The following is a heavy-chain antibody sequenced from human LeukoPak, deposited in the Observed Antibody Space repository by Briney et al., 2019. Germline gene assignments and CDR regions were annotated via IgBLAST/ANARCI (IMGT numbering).Heavy chain of an antibody. J-gene: IGHJ6*02. Sequence: GGSLRLSCAVSGFTFSSYAMSWVRQAPGKGLEWASGISFSGDSTYYSDSVKGRFTISRDNSKNTLYLEMSSLRVEDTAEYYCAKSRCSTSCYGGDVWGQGTTVTVS. CDR3: AKSRCSTSCYGGDV. CDR2: ISFSGDST. D-gene: IGHD2-2*01. CDR1: GFTFSSYA. V-gene: IGHV3-23*01.